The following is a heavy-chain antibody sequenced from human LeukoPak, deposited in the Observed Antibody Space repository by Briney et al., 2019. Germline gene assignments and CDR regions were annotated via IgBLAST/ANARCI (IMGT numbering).Heavy chain of an antibody. D-gene: IGHD3-3*01. CDR1: GFTFSSYW. CDR2: IKQDGSEK. V-gene: IGHV3-7*01. Sequence: GGSLRLSCAASGFTFSSYWMSWVRQAPGKGLEWVANIKQDGSEKYYVDSVKGRFTISRDNAKNSLYLQMNSLRAEDTAVYYCARGGQYYDFWSGYLGAVFDTWGQGTMVTVSS. CDR3: ARGGQYYDFWSGYLGAVFDT. J-gene: IGHJ3*02.